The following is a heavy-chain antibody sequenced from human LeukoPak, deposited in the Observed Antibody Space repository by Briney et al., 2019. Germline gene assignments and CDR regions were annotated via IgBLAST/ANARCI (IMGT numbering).Heavy chain of an antibody. D-gene: IGHD2-15*01. Sequence: SETLSLTCTISGGSISSYYWSWIRQPAGKGLEWLGHIYTSGSTNYNPSLKSRVTMSVDTSKNQFSLKLSSVTAADTAVYYCARDYCSGGSCYTWEVGWFGPWGQGTLVTVSS. CDR2: IYTSGST. V-gene: IGHV4-4*07. CDR1: GGSISSYY. J-gene: IGHJ5*02. CDR3: ARDYCSGGSCYTWEVGWFGP.